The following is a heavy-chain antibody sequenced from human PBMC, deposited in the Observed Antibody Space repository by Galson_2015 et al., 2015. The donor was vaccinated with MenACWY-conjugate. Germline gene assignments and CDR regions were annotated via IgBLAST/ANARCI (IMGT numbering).Heavy chain of an antibody. Sequence: CAISGDSVSSHTAAWNWIRQSPSRGLEWLGRTYYRSQWNNDYTISVRGRITINPDTSKNQFSLQLNSVTPEDTAVYYCARGGSAYEVSDRGWFDPWGQGTLVTVSS. D-gene: IGHD3-10*01. J-gene: IGHJ5*02. V-gene: IGHV6-1*01. CDR1: GDSVSSHTAA. CDR3: ARGGSAYEVSDRGWFDP. CDR2: TYYRSQWNN.